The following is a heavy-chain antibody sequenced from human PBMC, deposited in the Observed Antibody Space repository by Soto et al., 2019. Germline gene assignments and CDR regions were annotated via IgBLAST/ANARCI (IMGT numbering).Heavy chain of an antibody. J-gene: IGHJ5*02. CDR2: IKPYVGST. Sequence: QVQLVQSGAEVKKPGASVRISCKASGYAFTSYYVLWVRQAPGQGLDWMGIIKPYVGSTTYAQRFKVRVTMTTETSTSTVYMELRGLSSEDTAMYYCARSWWGTDKLLATNWFDHWGQGTLVTVSS. V-gene: IGHV1-46*03. CDR3: ARSWWGTDKLLATNWFDH. D-gene: IGHD2-8*02. CDR1: GYAFTSYY.